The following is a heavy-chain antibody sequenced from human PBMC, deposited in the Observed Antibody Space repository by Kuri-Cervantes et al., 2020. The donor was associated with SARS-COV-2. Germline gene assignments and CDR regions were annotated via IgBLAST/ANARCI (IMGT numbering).Heavy chain of an antibody. CDR2: ISAYSGNT. Sequence: ASVQVSCKASRYTFTIYGISWVRQAPGQGLEGMGWISAYSGNTKYAQNLQGRVTMTTDTSSNTAYMELRSLRSDDTAVYYCARVYGDYYDSSGYSVGNAFDIWGQGTMVTVSS. CDR1: RYTFTIYG. J-gene: IGHJ3*02. V-gene: IGHV1-18*04. CDR3: ARVYGDYYDSSGYSVGNAFDI. D-gene: IGHD3-22*01.